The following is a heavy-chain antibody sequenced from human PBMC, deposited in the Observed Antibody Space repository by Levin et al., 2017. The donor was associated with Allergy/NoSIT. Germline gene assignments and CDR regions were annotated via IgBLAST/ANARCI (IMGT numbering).Heavy chain of an antibody. Sequence: TASETLSLICSVSGGSVSSYHCSWIRQPPGKGLEWIGYNYDSALYYSPSLKSRASMSIDTSRNQFSLQLSSVTSADTAVYYCATYEVGVGGRGSWGQGRLVTVSS. D-gene: IGHD1-26*01. J-gene: IGHJ5*02. CDR2: NYDSAL. V-gene: IGHV4-59*02. CDR1: GGSVSSYH. CDR3: ATYEVGVGGRGS.